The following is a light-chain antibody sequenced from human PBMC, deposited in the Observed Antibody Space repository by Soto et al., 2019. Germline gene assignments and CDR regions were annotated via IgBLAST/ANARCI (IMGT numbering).Light chain of an antibody. CDR1: QSVLYSSNNKNY. CDR2: WAS. V-gene: IGKV4-1*01. CDR3: QQYYSTPLT. Sequence: DIVMTQSPDSLAVSLGERATINCKSSQSVLYSSNNKNYLAWYQQKPGQPPKLLIYWASTRESGVPDRFSGSWSGTDFSLTISSLQAEDVAVYYCQQYYSTPLTFGPETKVDIK. J-gene: IGKJ3*01.